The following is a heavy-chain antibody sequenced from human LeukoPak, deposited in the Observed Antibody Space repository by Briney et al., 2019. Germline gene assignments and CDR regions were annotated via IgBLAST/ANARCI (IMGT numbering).Heavy chain of an antibody. CDR2: IYYSGST. D-gene: IGHD3-10*01. CDR3: ARLHYGSGSY. Sequence: SETLSLTCTVSGGSISSSSYYWGWIRQPPGKGLEWIGSIYYSGSTYYNPSLKSRVTISVDTSKNQFSLKLSSVTAADTAVYYCARLHYGSGSYWGQGTLVTVSS. V-gene: IGHV4-39*01. CDR1: GGSISSSSYY. J-gene: IGHJ4*02.